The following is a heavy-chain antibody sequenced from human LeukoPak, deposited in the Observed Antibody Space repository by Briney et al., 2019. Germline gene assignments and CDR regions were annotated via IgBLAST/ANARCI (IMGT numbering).Heavy chain of an antibody. J-gene: IGHJ6*03. V-gene: IGHV3-64*02. CDR1: GFTFSDHA. CDR3: AKEIAVEMATISYYYYYMDV. CDR2: ISRNGTRT. Sequence: GGSLRLSCATSGFTFSDHALHWVRQAPGKGLQYVSAISRNGTRTFYADSVKDRFTISRDNSTNTLYLQMNSLRAEDTAVYYCAKEIAVEMATISYYYYYMDVWGKGTTVTISS. D-gene: IGHD5-24*01.